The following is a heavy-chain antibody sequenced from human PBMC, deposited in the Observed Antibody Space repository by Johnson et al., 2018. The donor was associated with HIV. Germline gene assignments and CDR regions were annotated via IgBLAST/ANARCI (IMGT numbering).Heavy chain of an antibody. J-gene: IGHJ3*02. V-gene: IGHV3-23*04. CDR3: AKDVLRFLESRLNAFDI. CDR1: GFTSSSYA. D-gene: IGHD3-3*01. CDR2: ISGSGGST. Sequence: VTLVESGGGLVQPGGSLRLSCAASGFTSSSYAMSWVRQASGKGLEWVSAISGSGGSTYYADSVKGRFTISRDNSKNTLYLQMNSLRAEDTAVYYCAKDVLRFLESRLNAFDIWGQGTMVTVSS.